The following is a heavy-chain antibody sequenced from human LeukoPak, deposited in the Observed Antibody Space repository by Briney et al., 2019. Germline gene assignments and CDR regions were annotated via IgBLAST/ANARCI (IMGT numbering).Heavy chain of an antibody. CDR2: IYTSGST. CDR1: GGSISSGSYY. Sequence: PSETLSLTCTVSGGSISSGSYYWSWIRQPAGKGLEWIGRIYTSGSTNYNPSLKSRVTISVDTSKNQFSLKLSSVTAADTAVYYCARAEDNWNHEGYWGQGTLVTVSS. CDR3: ARAEDNWNHEGY. V-gene: IGHV4-61*02. J-gene: IGHJ4*02. D-gene: IGHD1-14*01.